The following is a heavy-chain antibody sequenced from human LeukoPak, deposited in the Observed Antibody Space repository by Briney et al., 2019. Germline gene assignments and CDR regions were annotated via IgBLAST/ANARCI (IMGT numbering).Heavy chain of an antibody. V-gene: IGHV1-69*01. CDR2: IIPIFGTA. CDR3: AREEHLYISSWRRVGGYYYYGMDV. J-gene: IGHJ6*04. D-gene: IGHD6-13*01. Sequence: GASVKVSCKASGGTFSSYAISWVRQAPGQGLEWMGGIIPIFGTANYAQKFQGRVTITADESTSTAYMELSSLRSEDTAVYYCAREEHLYISSWRRVGGYYYYGMDVWGKGTTVTVSS. CDR1: GGTFSSYA.